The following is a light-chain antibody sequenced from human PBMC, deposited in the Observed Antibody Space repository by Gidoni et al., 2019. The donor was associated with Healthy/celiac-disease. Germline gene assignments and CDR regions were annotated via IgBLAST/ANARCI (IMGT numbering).Light chain of an antibody. CDR1: QSVSSSY. Sequence: IVLTQSPGTLSLSPGERASISCSASQSVSSSYLAWYQQKPGQAPRLLIYGASSRATGIPDRFSGSGSGTDFTLTISRLEPEDFAVYYCQQYGSSPPCSFGQGTKLEIK. CDR2: GAS. V-gene: IGKV3-20*01. J-gene: IGKJ2*04. CDR3: QQYGSSPPCS.